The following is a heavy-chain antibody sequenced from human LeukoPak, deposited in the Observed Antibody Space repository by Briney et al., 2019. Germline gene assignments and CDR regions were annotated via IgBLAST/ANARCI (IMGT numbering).Heavy chain of an antibody. CDR2: IYYSGST. Sequence: SETLSLTCTVSGGSISSSSYYWGWIRQPPGKGLEWIGTIYYSGSTYYNPSLKSRVTILADTSKNQFSLKLSSVTAADTAVYYCARDPGHYYYYGLDVWGQGTPVTVSS. CDR1: GGSISSSSYY. J-gene: IGHJ6*02. D-gene: IGHD3-10*01. CDR3: ARDPGHYYYYGLDV. V-gene: IGHV4-39*07.